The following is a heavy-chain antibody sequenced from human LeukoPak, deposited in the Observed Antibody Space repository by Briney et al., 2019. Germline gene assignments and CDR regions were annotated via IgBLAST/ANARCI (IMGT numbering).Heavy chain of an antibody. CDR2: IYYSGST. CDR3: ARLASDLDAFDI. J-gene: IGHJ3*02. Sequence: SETLSLTCTVSGGSISSGDYYWSWIRQPPGKGLEWIGYIYYSGSTYSNPSLKSRVTISVDTPKNQFSLKLSSVTAADTAVYYCARLASDLDAFDIWGQGTMVTVSS. V-gene: IGHV4-30-4*08. CDR1: GGSISSGDYY.